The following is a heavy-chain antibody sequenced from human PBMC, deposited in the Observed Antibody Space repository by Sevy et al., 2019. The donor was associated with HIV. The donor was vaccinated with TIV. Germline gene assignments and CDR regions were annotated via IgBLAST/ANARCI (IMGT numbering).Heavy chain of an antibody. J-gene: IGHJ4*02. CDR2: IYSSGNA. CDR1: NDSVSSGTFH. CDR3: ARLRWPEAHFDY. Sequence: SDTLSLTCTVSNDSVSSGTFHWSWIRQPPQKGLEWIGYIYSSGNANYNPSLKSRVTISVDTSKKQFSLRLNSVTAADTAVYYCARLRWPEAHFDYWGQGTLVTVSS. D-gene: IGHD2-15*01. V-gene: IGHV4-61*01.